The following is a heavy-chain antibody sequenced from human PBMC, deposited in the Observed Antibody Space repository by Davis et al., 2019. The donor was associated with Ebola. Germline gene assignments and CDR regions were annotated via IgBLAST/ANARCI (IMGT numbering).Heavy chain of an antibody. CDR2: ISYDGSNE. CDR3: ARVQNYDFWSGLGY. CDR1: GFIFSRYA. J-gene: IGHJ4*02. Sequence: GESLKISCAASGFIFSRYAMHWVRQAPGKGLEWLAVISYDGSNEYYAVSVKGRFIVSRDNSKNTLSLQMNSLRGVDTAVYYCARVQNYDFWSGLGYWGQGTLVSVSS. D-gene: IGHD3-3*01. V-gene: IGHV3-30-3*01.